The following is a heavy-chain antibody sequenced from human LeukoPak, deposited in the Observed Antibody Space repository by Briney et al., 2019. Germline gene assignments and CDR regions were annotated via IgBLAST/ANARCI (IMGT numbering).Heavy chain of an antibody. Sequence: GRSLRLSCAASGFTFSSYAMHWVRQAPGKGLEWVAVISYDGSNKYYADSVKGRFTISRDNSKNTLYLQMNSLRAEDTAVYYCARDESRVLLWFGELLDYAFDIWGQGTMVTVSS. CDR3: ARDESRVLLWFGELLDYAFDI. D-gene: IGHD3-10*01. CDR1: GFTFSSYA. CDR2: ISYDGSNK. V-gene: IGHV3-30-3*01. J-gene: IGHJ3*02.